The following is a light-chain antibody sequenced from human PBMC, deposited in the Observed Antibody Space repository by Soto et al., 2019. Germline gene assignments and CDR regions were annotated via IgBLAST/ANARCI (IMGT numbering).Light chain of an antibody. Sequence: DIQMTQSPSALSASVGGKITITCRANQSISSWLAWYQQQPGKAPSLLIYMASTLESGVPSRFSGSGSGTEFSLTISGLQPDDFATYYCQQYKTYSFGGGTKVEIK. CDR2: MAS. J-gene: IGKJ4*01. CDR1: QSISSW. V-gene: IGKV1-5*03. CDR3: QQYKTYS.